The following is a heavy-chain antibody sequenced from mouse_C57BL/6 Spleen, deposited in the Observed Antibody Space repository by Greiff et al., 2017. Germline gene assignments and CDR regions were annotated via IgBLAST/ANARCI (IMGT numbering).Heavy chain of an antibody. CDR3: ARGGLGHYAMDY. J-gene: IGHJ4*01. Sequence: QVQLQQPGAELVMPGASVKLSCKASGYTFTSYWMHWVKQRPGQGLEWIGEIDPSDSYTNYNQKFKGKSTLTVDKSSSTAYMQLSSLTSEDSAVYYCARGGLGHYAMDYWGQGTSVTVSS. CDR2: IDPSDSYT. D-gene: IGHD4-1*01. CDR1: GYTFTSYW. V-gene: IGHV1-69*01.